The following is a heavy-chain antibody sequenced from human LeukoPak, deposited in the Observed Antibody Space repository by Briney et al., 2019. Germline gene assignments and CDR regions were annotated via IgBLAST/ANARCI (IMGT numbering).Heavy chain of an antibody. CDR2: IRYDGSNK. Sequence: PGGSLRLSCAASGFTFSSYGMHWVRQAPGKGLEWVAFIRYDGSNKYYADSVKGRFTISRDNSKNTLYLQMNSLRAEDTAVYYCAKEGRITMIVVVELGGNFDYWGQGTLVTVSS. D-gene: IGHD3-22*01. V-gene: IGHV3-30*02. CDR1: GFTFSSYG. J-gene: IGHJ4*02. CDR3: AKEGRITMIVVVELGGNFDY.